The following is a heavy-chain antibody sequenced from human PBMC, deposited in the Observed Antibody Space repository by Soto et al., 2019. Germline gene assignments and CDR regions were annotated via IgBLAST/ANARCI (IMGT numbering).Heavy chain of an antibody. D-gene: IGHD3-10*01. V-gene: IGHV1-18*01. CDR2: ISAYKIDT. CDR1: GYRFETYA. J-gene: IGHJ6*02. CDR3: ARGHAVIIGAMGV. Sequence: QVQLVQSGAEVKKPGASVKVSCKSSGYRFETYAMSWVRQAPGQGLEWMGWISAYKIDTYYAEKFQDRVTMTTDTSTGTAYMELRSLTSDDTAVYYCARGHAVIIGAMGVWGQGTTVTVSS.